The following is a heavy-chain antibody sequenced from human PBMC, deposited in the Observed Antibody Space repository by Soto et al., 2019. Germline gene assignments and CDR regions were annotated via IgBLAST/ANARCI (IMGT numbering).Heavy chain of an antibody. D-gene: IGHD6-6*01. CDR3: ARSIAVPSGHIDH. CDR1: GGSMSGYY. Sequence: QVQLQESGPGLVKPSETLSLTCRVSGGSMSGYYWSWVRLAPGKGLEWIGYVYYTGSTNYNPSHQSRFSISVDTSNKHFSLGLSLVTAADTAVYFCARSIAVPSGHIDHWGKGIRVTISS. V-gene: IGHV4-59*01. CDR2: VYYTGST. J-gene: IGHJ4*02.